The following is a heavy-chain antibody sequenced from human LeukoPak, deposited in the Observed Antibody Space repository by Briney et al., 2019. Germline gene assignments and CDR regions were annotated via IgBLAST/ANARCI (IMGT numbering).Heavy chain of an antibody. Sequence: GGSLRLSCAASGFTFSSYSMNWVRQAPGKGLEWVSSISSSSSYIYYADSVKGRFTISRDNAKNSLYLQMNSLRAEDTAVYYCAKELRYSSGWFEFDYWGQGTLVTVSS. V-gene: IGHV3-21*01. CDR3: AKELRYSSGWFEFDY. CDR2: ISSSSSYI. D-gene: IGHD6-19*01. J-gene: IGHJ4*02. CDR1: GFTFSSYS.